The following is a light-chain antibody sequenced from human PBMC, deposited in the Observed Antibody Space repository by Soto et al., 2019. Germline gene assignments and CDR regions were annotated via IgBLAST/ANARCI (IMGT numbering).Light chain of an antibody. J-gene: IGKJ4*01. Sequence: EIVMTQSPATLSVSPGARATLSCRASQSVSSSYLAWYQHKPGQAPRLVIYDIFTGATGVPTRISGSGSGTEFTLTISSLQSEEFAVYYCQQYNSWPLTFGGGTKVDI. CDR2: DIF. CDR1: QSVSSSY. CDR3: QQYNSWPLT. V-gene: IGKV3D-15*01.